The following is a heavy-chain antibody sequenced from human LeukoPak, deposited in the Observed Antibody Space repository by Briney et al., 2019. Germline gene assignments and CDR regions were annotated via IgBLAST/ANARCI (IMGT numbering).Heavy chain of an antibody. Sequence: PSETLSLTRTVSGGSISNTNWWTWVRQPPGKGLEWIGEIYHSGSTNYSPSLNSRVTISVDKSKNQFSLRLNSVTAADTAVYYCARHQGDYEFQTDFWGQGTLVTVSS. CDR1: GGSISNTNW. D-gene: IGHD4-17*01. V-gene: IGHV4-4*02. CDR3: ARHQGDYEFQTDF. J-gene: IGHJ4*02. CDR2: IYHSGST.